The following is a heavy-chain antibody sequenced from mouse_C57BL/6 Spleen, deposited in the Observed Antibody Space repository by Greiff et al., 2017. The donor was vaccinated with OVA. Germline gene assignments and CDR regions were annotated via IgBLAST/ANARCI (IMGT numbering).Heavy chain of an antibody. CDR1: GYTFTSYW. Sequence: QVQLQQPGAELVKPGASVKLSCKASGYTFTSYWMHWVKQRPGQGLEWIGMIHPNSGSTNYNEKFKSKATLTVDKSSSTAYMQLSSLTSEDSAVYYGARDYGSSPPWYFDVWGTGTTVTVSS. J-gene: IGHJ1*03. V-gene: IGHV1-64*01. CDR3: ARDYGSSPPWYFDV. D-gene: IGHD1-1*01. CDR2: IHPNSGST.